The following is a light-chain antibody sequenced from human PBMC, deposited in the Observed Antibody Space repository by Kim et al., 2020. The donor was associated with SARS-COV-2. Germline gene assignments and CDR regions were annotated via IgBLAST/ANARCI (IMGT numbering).Light chain of an antibody. Sequence: DIQMTQSPSSLSVSVGDRVTITCRASQIVSSYLNWYQQKPGKAPKLLIYAAINLQGGVPSRFSGSGSGTDFTLAINSLQPEDFAIYYCQQTYNNHPTFGQGTKVDIK. CDR2: AAI. CDR1: QIVSSY. V-gene: IGKV1-39*01. J-gene: IGKJ1*01. CDR3: QQTYNNHPT.